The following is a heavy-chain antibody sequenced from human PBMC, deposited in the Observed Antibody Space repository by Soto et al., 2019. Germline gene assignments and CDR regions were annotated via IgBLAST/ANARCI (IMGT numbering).Heavy chain of an antibody. Sequence: PGGSMRLSCAASGFTVSSKYMSWVRQAPGKGLEWVSVIYSGGSTYYADSVKGRFTISRDNSKNTLYLQMNSLRAEDTAVYYCARDWSYYDFWSGSAGMDVWGQGTTVTVSS. D-gene: IGHD3-3*01. V-gene: IGHV3-53*01. CDR2: IYSGGST. CDR1: GFTVSSKY. CDR3: ARDWSYYDFWSGSAGMDV. J-gene: IGHJ6*02.